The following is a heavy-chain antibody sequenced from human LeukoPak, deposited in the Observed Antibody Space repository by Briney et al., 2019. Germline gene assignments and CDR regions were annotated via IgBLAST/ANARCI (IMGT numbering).Heavy chain of an antibody. V-gene: IGHV3-53*01. D-gene: IGHD2-2*01. CDR1: GFTVSTNY. CDR3: AREGGLGYCSTTSCAFDC. CDR2: LYSGGRT. Sequence: GGSLRLSCAASGFTVSTNYMAWARQAPGKGLECVSVLYSGGRTEYADSVTGRFTISRDPSKNTLYLQMNSLRADDTAVYYCAREGGLGYCSTTSCAFDCWGQGTLVTVSS. J-gene: IGHJ4*02.